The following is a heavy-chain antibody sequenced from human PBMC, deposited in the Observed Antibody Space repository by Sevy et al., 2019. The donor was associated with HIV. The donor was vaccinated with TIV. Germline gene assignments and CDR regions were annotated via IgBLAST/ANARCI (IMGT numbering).Heavy chain of an antibody. Sequence: ASVKVSCKASGGTFSAYVISWVRQAPGQGLEWMGGIIPIFGTGNYAQKFQGRVTITADESTRTAYMELSSLRSEDTAVYYCVRDGRPMGITAATSWFDPWGQGTLVTVSS. V-gene: IGHV1-69*13. CDR2: IIPIFGTG. CDR1: GGTFSAYV. D-gene: IGHD6-13*01. CDR3: VRDGRPMGITAATSWFDP. J-gene: IGHJ5*02.